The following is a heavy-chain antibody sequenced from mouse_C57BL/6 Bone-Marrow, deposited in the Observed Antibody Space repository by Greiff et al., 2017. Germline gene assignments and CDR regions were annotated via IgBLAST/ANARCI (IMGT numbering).Heavy chain of an antibody. Sequence: VQLQQSGPELVKPGASVKISCKASGYTFTDYYMNWVKQSHGKSLEWIGDINPNNGGTSYNQKFKGKATLTVDKSSSTAYMELRSLTSEDSAVYYCARRDWYFDVWGTGTTVTVSS. CDR2: INPNNGGT. CDR1: GYTFTDYY. V-gene: IGHV1-26*01. J-gene: IGHJ1*03. CDR3: ARRDWYFDV.